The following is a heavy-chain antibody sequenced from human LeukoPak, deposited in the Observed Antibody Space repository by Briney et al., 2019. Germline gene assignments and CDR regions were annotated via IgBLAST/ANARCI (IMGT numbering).Heavy chain of an antibody. V-gene: IGHV3-30*18. CDR3: AKSGIYYAAAGTVDY. Sequence: PGRSLRLSCAASGFTFSSYGMHWVRQAPGKGLEWVAVISYDGSNKYYADSVKGRFTISRDNSKNTLYLQMNSLRAEDTAVYYCAKSGIYYAAAGTVDYWGQGTLVTVSS. CDR2: ISYDGSNK. CDR1: GFTFSSYG. J-gene: IGHJ4*02. D-gene: IGHD6-13*01.